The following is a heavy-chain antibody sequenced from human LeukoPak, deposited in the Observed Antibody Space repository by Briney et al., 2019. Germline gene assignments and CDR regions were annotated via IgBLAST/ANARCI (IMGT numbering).Heavy chain of an antibody. CDR3: ARSFESGAAAVPIGY. J-gene: IGHJ4*02. D-gene: IGHD6-13*01. Sequence: ASVTVSCKASGYTFTGYYMHWVRQAPGQGLEWMGWINPNSGGTNYAQKFQGRVTMTRDTSISTAYMELSRLRSDDTAVYYCARSFESGAAAVPIGYWGQGTLVTVSS. V-gene: IGHV1-2*02. CDR2: INPNSGGT. CDR1: GYTFTGYY.